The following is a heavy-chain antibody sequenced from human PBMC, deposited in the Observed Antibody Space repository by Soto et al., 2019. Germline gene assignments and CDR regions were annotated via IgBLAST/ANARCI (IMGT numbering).Heavy chain of an antibody. CDR3: ARGGYSYGYYFDY. D-gene: IGHD5-18*01. CDR1: GGTFSSYA. V-gene: IGHV1-69*06. CDR2: IISIFGTA. Sequence: SVKVSCKASGGTFSSYAISWVRQAPGQGLEWMGGIISIFGTANYAQKFQGRVTITADKSTSTAYMELSSLRSEDTAVYYCARGGYSYGYYFDYWGQGTLVTVSS. J-gene: IGHJ4*02.